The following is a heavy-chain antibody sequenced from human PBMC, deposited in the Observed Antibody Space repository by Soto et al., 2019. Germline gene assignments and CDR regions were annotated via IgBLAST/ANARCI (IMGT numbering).Heavy chain of an antibody. V-gene: IGHV3-15*07. J-gene: IGHJ6*02. CDR1: GFTFSNAW. Sequence: GGSLRLSCAASGFTFSNAWMNWVRQAPGKGLEWVGRIKSKTDGGTTDYAAPVKGRFTISRDDSKNTLYLQMNSLKTEDTAVYYCTIDFWSGYTYYYYYYGMDVWGQGTTVTVSS. D-gene: IGHD3-3*01. CDR3: TIDFWSGYTYYYYYYGMDV. CDR2: IKSKTDGGTT.